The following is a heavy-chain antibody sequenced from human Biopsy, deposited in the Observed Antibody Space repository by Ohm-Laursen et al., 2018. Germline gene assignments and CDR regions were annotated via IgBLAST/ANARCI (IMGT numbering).Heavy chain of an antibody. J-gene: IGHJ2*01. V-gene: IGHV4-31*01. Sequence: SQTLSLTWPVSGGPIGGGEYYWNWIRQHPGKGLEWIGLISYSGTTFYNPSLESLLTISIDTSKNHFSLNLRSVTAADTAVYYCARGVPHYDGSGFPLAGYWYFDLWGRGTLVTVSS. D-gene: IGHD3-22*01. CDR3: ARGVPHYDGSGFPLAGYWYFDL. CDR2: ISYSGTT. CDR1: GGPIGGGEYY.